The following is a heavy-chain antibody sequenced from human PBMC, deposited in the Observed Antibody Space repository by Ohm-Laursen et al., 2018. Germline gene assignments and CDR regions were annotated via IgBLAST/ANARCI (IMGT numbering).Heavy chain of an antibody. CDR3: ARQEAGSYFDF. CDR2: IYNGAIT. J-gene: IGHJ2*01. V-gene: IGHV4-59*01. D-gene: IGHD3-10*01. CDR1: GRSMDNNY. Sequence: GTLSLTCTVSGRSMDNNYWTWLRQSPGKGLEWIGYIYNGAITKYNPSLESRVSISADTSKNQFSLKLTSVTAADTALYFCARQEAGSYFDFWGRGTLVTVSS.